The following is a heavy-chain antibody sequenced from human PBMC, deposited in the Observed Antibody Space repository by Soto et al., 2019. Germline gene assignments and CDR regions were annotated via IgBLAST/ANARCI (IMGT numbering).Heavy chain of an antibody. V-gene: IGHV1-8*01. Sequence: QVQLVQSGAEVKKPGASVKVSCKASGYTFTSYDINWVRQATGQGLEWMGWMNPNSGNTGYAQKFQGRVTMTRNTSISTAYMELSSLRSEDTAVYYCASCLTIFGVVTLTYYYYGMDVWGQGTTVTVSS. D-gene: IGHD3-3*01. CDR2: MNPNSGNT. CDR1: GYTFTSYD. J-gene: IGHJ6*02. CDR3: ASCLTIFGVVTLTYYYYGMDV.